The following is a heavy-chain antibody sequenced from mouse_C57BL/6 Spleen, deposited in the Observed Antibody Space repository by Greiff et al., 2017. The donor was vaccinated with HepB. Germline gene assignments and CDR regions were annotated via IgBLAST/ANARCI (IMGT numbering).Heavy chain of an antibody. V-gene: IGHV2-9-1*01. D-gene: IGHD3-2*02. Sequence: VMLVESGPGLVAPSQSLSITCTVSGFSLTSYAISWVRQPPGKGLEWLGVIWTGGGTNYNSALKSRLSISKDNSKSQVFLKMNSLQTDDTARYYCARQTAQARGAMDYWGQGTSVTVSS. CDR3: ARQTAQARGAMDY. CDR2: IWTGGGT. J-gene: IGHJ4*01. CDR1: GFSLTSYA.